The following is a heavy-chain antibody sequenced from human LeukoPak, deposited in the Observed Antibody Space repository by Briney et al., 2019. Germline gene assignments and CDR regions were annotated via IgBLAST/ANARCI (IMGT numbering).Heavy chain of an antibody. CDR2: ISYDGSNT. Sequence: PGTSLRLSCAASGFTFSSYAMHWVRQAPGKGLEWVAVISYDGSNTYYADSVKGRFTISRDNSKNTLYLQMNSLRAEDTAVYYCARSHYGSGSYFAYGMDVWGQGTTVTVSS. V-gene: IGHV3-30*07. CDR3: ARSHYGSGSYFAYGMDV. CDR1: GFTFSSYA. J-gene: IGHJ6*02. D-gene: IGHD3-10*01.